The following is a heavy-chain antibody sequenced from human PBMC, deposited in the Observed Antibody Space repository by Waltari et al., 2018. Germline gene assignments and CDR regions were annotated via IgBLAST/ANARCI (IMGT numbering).Heavy chain of an antibody. CDR1: GFNFNYAW. D-gene: IGHD3-10*01. CDR3: VADISELGRGEFDY. CDR2: IKSKTSGGAA. V-gene: IGHV3-15*01. J-gene: IGHJ4*02. Sequence: EVQLVESGGGLVNPGGSLRLSCVTSGFNFNYAWMSWFRQAPGKGLEFVGLIKSKTSGGAADYAAPVKGRFTISRDDSQNTVFLRMNNLKTEDTAVYFCVADISELGRGEFDYWAQGTLVNVSS.